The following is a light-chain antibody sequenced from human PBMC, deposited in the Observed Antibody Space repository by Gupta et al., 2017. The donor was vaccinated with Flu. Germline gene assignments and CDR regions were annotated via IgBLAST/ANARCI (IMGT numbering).Light chain of an antibody. J-gene: IGKJ2*01. CDR3: QHYENYPYT. CDR2: EAS. CDR1: QSISSW. V-gene: IGKV1-5*03. Sequence: DIQMTQSPSILSASIGDRVTITCRASQSISSWLAWYQQKPGKAPRLLIYEASTLQTGVPSRFSGSGSGTEFSLTISSLHPDDFATYYCQHYENYPYTFGQGTTLEIK.